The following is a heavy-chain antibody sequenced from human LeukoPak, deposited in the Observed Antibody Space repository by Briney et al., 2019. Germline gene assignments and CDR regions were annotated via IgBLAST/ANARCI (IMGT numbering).Heavy chain of an antibody. CDR2: IYSGGST. CDR1: GFTFSSYS. V-gene: IGHV3-66*01. CDR3: AKGLSTETRFDY. J-gene: IGHJ4*02. D-gene: IGHD1-1*01. Sequence: PGGSLRLSCAASGFTFSSYSMNWVRQAPGKGLEWVSVIYSGGSTYYADSVKGRFTISRDNSKNTLYLQMNSLRAEDVAVYYCAKGLSTETRFDYWGQGTLVTVSS.